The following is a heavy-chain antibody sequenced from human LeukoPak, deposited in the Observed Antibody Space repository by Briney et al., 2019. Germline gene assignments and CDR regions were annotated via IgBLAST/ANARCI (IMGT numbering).Heavy chain of an antibody. V-gene: IGHV3-74*01. J-gene: IGHJ6*02. CDR3: ARDAVDTANAV. CDR1: GFTFTTYW. Sequence: GGSLRLYCAASGFTFTTYWMHWVRQAPGKGLVWVSHINSDGSITSYADSVKGRFTISRDNAKNTLYLQMNSLRAEDTAVYYCARDAVDTANAVWGQGTTVTVSS. CDR2: INSDGSIT. D-gene: IGHD5-18*01.